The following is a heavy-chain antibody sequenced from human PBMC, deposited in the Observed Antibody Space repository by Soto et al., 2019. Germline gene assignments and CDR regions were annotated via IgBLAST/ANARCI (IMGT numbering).Heavy chain of an antibody. CDR3: ARRSSDYDYIWGSYRYTGYSIGAFDI. J-gene: IGHJ3*02. CDR2: INHSGST. D-gene: IGHD3-16*02. Sequence: SETLSLTCAVYGGSFSGYYWSWIRQPPGKGLEWIGEINHSGSTNYNPSLKSRVTISVDTSKNQFSLKLSSVTAADTAVYYCARRSSDYDYIWGSYRYTGYSIGAFDIWGQGTMVTVSS. V-gene: IGHV4-34*01. CDR1: GGSFSGYY.